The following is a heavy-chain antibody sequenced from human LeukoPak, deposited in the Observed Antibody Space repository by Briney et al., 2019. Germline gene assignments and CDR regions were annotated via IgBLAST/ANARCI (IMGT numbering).Heavy chain of an antibody. CDR2: IGIAGDT. CDR3: ARAPPYSSASWGYYGMDV. V-gene: IGHV3-13*01. D-gene: IGHD6-6*01. Sequence: PGGSLRLSCAVSGFTFSSSWMHWVRQTTGKGLEWVSSIGIAGDTYYPGSVKGRFTISRENAKNSLYLQMNSLRAGDTAVYYCARAPPYSSASWGYYGMDVWGQGTTVTVSS. CDR1: GFTFSSSW. J-gene: IGHJ6*02.